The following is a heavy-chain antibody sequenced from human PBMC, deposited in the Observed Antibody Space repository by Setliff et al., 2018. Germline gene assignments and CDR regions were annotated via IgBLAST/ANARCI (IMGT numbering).Heavy chain of an antibody. CDR3: ARGPPGYYYYMNV. CDR1: GGSISSYS. J-gene: IGHJ6*03. Sequence: SETLSLTCNVSGGSISSYSWSWIRQAPGKGLEWIGYLYYSGNTNYNPSPKSRVTISGDTSQNYFSLKLTSVTEADTAVYYCARGPPGYYYYMNVWG. V-gene: IGHV4-59*01. CDR2: LYYSGNT.